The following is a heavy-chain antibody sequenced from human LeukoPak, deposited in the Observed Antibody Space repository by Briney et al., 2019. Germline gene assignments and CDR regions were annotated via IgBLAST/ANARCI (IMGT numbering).Heavy chain of an antibody. Sequence: SGGSLRLSCGASGYSFSAYWMHWVRQGPGKGLVWVPRINEDGSSTSYAESVRGRFTISRDNARNTLYLQMNSLRAEDAAVYYCTRDTFGARDSWGQGTLVTVSS. J-gene: IGHJ4*02. CDR3: TRDTFGARDS. D-gene: IGHD3-10*01. V-gene: IGHV3-74*01. CDR1: GYSFSAYW. CDR2: INEDGSST.